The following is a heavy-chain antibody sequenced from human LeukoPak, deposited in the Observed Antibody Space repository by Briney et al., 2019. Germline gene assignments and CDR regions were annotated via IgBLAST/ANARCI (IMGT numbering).Heavy chain of an antibody. CDR3: TRHVTSSVD. D-gene: IGHD3-16*01. J-gene: IGHJ4*02. V-gene: IGHV3-73*01. CDR2: IRSKANSYAT. CDR1: GFTFSGSA. Sequence: PGGSLRLSCAASGFTFSGSAMHWVRQASGKGLEWVGRIRSKANSYATAYAASVRGRFTISRDDSKNTAYLQMNSLKTEDTAVYYCTRHVTSSVDWGRGTLVTVSS.